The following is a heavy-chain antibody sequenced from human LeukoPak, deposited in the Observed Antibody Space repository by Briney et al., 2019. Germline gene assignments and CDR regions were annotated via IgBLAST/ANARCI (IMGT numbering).Heavy chain of an antibody. V-gene: IGHV4-30-4*01. CDR2: IYYSGST. D-gene: IGHD3-3*01. J-gene: IGHJ5*02. Sequence: SETLSLTCTVSGGSISSGDYYWSWIRQPPGKGLEWIEYIYYSGSTYYNPSLKSRVTISVDTSKNPLSLKLSSVTAADTAVYYCARGGEAIFGVVIIPFWFDPWGQGTLVTVSS. CDR3: ARGGEAIFGVVIIPFWFDP. CDR1: GGSISSGDYY.